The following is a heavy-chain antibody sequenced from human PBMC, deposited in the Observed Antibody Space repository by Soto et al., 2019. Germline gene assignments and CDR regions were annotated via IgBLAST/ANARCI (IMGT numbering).Heavy chain of an antibody. D-gene: IGHD5-12*01. CDR1: GFTFSRYA. CDR3: ARDRGYTGYDFAY. Sequence: EVQLVESGGGLVQPGGSLRLSCAASGFTFSRYAMNWVRQAPGKGLEWVSYINHDSGTIYYADSVKGRFTISRDNANKLLSVQMNSLRAEDTAVYYCARDRGYTGYDFAYWGQGTLVTVSS. J-gene: IGHJ4*02. V-gene: IGHV3-48*01. CDR2: INHDSGTI.